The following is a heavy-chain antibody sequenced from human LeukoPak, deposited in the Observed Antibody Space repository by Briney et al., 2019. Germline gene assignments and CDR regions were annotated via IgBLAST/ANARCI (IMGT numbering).Heavy chain of an antibody. V-gene: IGHV4-4*07. CDR1: GVSISRYY. J-gene: IGHJ5*02. CDR3: ARDRVTSATTPGNGFDP. CDR2: VLSGGTT. Sequence: SETLSLTCTVSGVSISRYYWSWLRQSAGKELEWIGRVLSGGTTNYNPSLKSRVTISVDKAKNQFSLKLTAVTAADTAVYYCARDRVTSATTPGNGFDPWGQGTRVTVSS. D-gene: IGHD4-23*01.